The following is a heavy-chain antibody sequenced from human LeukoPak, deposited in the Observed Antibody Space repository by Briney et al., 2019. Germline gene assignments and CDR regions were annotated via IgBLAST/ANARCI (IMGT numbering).Heavy chain of an antibody. D-gene: IGHD3-3*01. J-gene: IGHJ6*03. CDR3: ARGIALYDFWSGSSPYYMDV. CDR1: GGSISSYY. V-gene: IGHV4-59*01. CDR2: IYYSGST. Sequence: PSETLSLTCTVSGGSISSYYWSWIRPPPGKGLEWIGYIYYSGSTNYNPSLKSRVTISVDTSKNQFSLKLSSVTAADTAVYYCARGIALYDFWSGSSPYYMDVWGKGTTVTVSS.